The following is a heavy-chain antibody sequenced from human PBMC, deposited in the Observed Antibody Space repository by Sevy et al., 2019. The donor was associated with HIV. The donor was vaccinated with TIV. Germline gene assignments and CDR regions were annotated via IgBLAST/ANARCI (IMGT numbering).Heavy chain of an antibody. CDR2: FDPDDGET. CDR3: ATAREYYSDNSGYLDY. D-gene: IGHD3-22*01. V-gene: IGHV1-24*01. Sequence: ASVKVSCKVSGYTLSELSMHWARQPPGKGLEWMGRFDPDDGETIYVQRFQGRVTMTEDTSADKAYMELSILRSEDTAMYYCATAREYYSDNSGYLDYWGQGTPVTVSS. CDR1: GYTLSELS. J-gene: IGHJ4*02.